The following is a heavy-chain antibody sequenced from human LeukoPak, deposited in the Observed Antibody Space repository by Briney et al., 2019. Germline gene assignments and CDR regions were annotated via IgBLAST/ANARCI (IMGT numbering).Heavy chain of an antibody. V-gene: IGHV3-23*01. CDR3: AKDEATKGFYYYYYYYMDV. CDR1: GFTFSSYA. Sequence: GGSLRLSCAASGFTFSSYAMSWVRQAPGKGLEWVSAISGSGGSTYYADSVKGRITISRDNSKNTLYLQMNSLRAEDTAVYYCAKDEATKGFYYYYYYYMDVWGKGTTVTVSS. D-gene: IGHD1-26*01. CDR2: ISGSGGST. J-gene: IGHJ6*03.